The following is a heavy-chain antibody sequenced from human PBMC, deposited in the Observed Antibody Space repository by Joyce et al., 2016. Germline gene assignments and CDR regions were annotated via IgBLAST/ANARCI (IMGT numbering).Heavy chain of an antibody. Sequence: QVQLQESGPGLVKPSGTLSLTCAVSGGSISSSNWWSWVRQPPGKGLEWIGEIYHSGKTNDNTSLKSRVNISVDKSKNQFSMKLTSVTAADTAVYYCARGYAYCSGGSCYPPWFDPWGQGSLVTVSS. CDR3: ARGYAYCSGGSCYPPWFDP. J-gene: IGHJ5*02. D-gene: IGHD2-15*01. V-gene: IGHV4-4*02. CDR1: GGSISSSNW. CDR2: IYHSGKT.